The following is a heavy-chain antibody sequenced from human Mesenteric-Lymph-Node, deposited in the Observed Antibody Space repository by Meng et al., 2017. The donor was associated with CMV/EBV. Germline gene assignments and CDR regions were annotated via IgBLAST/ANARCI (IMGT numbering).Heavy chain of an antibody. CDR2: INHSGIT. J-gene: IGHJ6*02. CDR1: GGSLSGYS. Sequence: SETLSLTCAVYGGSLSGYSWSWIRQPPGKGLEWIGEINHSGITNYNPSLMSRVTVSADTSKNQFSLKITSVTAADTAVYYCVRDPGDLGYCSPTSCPWYYYYGLDVWGQGTTVTVSS. CDR3: VRDPGDLGYCSPTSCPWYYYYGLDV. D-gene: IGHD2-2*01. V-gene: IGHV4-34*01.